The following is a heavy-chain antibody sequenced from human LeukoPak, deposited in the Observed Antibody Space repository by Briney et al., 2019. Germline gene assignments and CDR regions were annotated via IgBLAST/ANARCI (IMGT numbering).Heavy chain of an antibody. V-gene: IGHV1-2*02. CDR1: GDTLTDYY. CDR2: INPKSGST. D-gene: IGHD2-15*01. J-gene: IGHJ4*02. CDR3: GRRVSRGWTDY. Sequence: GASVKVSCKVSGDTLTDYYLHWVRQAPGQGLEWMGWINPKSGSTHYAQKFQGRVIMTRDTSLNTAYLELTSLRSDDTAIYFCGRRVSRGWTDYWGQGTLVTASS.